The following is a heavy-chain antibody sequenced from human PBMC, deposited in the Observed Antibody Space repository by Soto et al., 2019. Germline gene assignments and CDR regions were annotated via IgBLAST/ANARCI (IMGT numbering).Heavy chain of an antibody. Sequence: EVQLVESGGGLVKPGGSLRLSCVGSGFTFSSYNINWVRQAPGKGLEWVSSISTSSTYIFYTDSVKARFTISRDNAKNSLYLQMNSLRGEDTAVYFCARGQGFSYGSSALDIWGLGTMVTVYS. CDR1: GFTFSSYN. V-gene: IGHV3-21*01. CDR2: ISTSSTYI. CDR3: ARGQGFSYGSSALDI. D-gene: IGHD5-18*01. J-gene: IGHJ3*02.